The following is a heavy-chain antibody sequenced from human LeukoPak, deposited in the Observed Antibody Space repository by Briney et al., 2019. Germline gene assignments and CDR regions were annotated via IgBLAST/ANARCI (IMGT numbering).Heavy chain of an antibody. Sequence: PSETLSLTCTVSGGSISTYYWSWIRQPPGKGLEWIGYIYYSGSTNYNPSLKSRVTISVDTSKNQFSLKLSSVTAADTAVYYCARDNWNYGSSMDVWGQGTTVTVSS. J-gene: IGHJ6*02. CDR1: GGSISTYY. V-gene: IGHV4-59*01. CDR2: IYYSGST. D-gene: IGHD1-7*01. CDR3: ARDNWNYGSSMDV.